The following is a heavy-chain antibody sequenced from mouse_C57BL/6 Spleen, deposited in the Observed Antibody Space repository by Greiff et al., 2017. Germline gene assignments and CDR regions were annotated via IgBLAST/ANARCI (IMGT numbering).Heavy chain of an antibody. Sequence: QVQLQQSGAELVKPGASVKMSCKASGYTFTSYWITWVKQRPGQGLEWIGDIYPGSGSTNYNEKFKSKATLTVDTSSSTAYMQLSSLTSEDSAVYYCARSPPSYAMDYWGQGTSVTVSS. D-gene: IGHD6-1*01. CDR1: GYTFTSYW. J-gene: IGHJ4*01. CDR2: IYPGSGST. CDR3: ARSPPSYAMDY. V-gene: IGHV1-55*01.